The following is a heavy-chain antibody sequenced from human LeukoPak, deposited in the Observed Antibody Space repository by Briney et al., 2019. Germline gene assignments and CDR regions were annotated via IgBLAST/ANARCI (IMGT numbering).Heavy chain of an antibody. Sequence: SSETLSLTCTVSAYSIGSGYYWGWIRQPPGKGLEWIGSTYHSGYTNYNPSLKSRVSISADTSKNQFSLKLSSVTAADTAVYYCARVGCSSTSCYAEYWGQGTLVTVSS. CDR3: ARVGCSSTSCYAEY. V-gene: IGHV4-38-2*02. J-gene: IGHJ4*02. D-gene: IGHD2-2*01. CDR1: AYSIGSGYY. CDR2: TYHSGYT.